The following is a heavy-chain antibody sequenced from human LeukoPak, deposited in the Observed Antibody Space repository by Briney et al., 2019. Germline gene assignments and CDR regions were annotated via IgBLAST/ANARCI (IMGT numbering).Heavy chain of an antibody. Sequence: GGSLRLSCVVSGFTFSSYGMTWVRQAPGKGLEWVSVISGSGSSSYYADSVKGRFTISRDNSKNTLYLQMNSLRAEDTAVYYCAITLGYCSGGSCYSYYFDHWGQGALVSVSS. CDR3: AITLGYCSGGSCYSYYFDH. D-gene: IGHD2-15*01. J-gene: IGHJ4*02. CDR1: GFTFSSYG. CDR2: ISGSGSSS. V-gene: IGHV3-23*01.